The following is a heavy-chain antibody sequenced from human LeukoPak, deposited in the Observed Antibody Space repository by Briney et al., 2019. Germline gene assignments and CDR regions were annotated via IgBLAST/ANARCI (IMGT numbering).Heavy chain of an antibody. CDR1: GFTFSSYA. V-gene: IGHV3-23*01. CDR3: AKRYCSRGSCYGDHYGMDV. CDR2: INGSGGST. Sequence: GGSLRLSCAGSGFTFSSYAMSWVRQAPGKGLEWVSAINGSGGSTYYADSVKGRLTISRDKSKNTLYLQMNSLGAEDTAVYECAKRYCSRGSCYGDHYGMDVWGQGATV. J-gene: IGHJ6*02. D-gene: IGHD2-15*01.